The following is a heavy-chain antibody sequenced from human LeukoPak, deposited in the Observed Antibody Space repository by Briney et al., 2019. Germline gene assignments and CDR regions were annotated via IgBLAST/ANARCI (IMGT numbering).Heavy chain of an antibody. V-gene: IGHV3-11*01. D-gene: IGHD3-10*01. CDR2: IYPGGGVI. J-gene: IGHJ4*02. Sequence: GGSLRLSCAASGLTLSDCYMSWIRQAPGKGLECVAYIYPGGGVIYYADSVKGRFTIFRDNTKNSLYLQMSSLRAEDTAIYYCARGWRDMVRGVIMTYFDYWGQGTLVTVSS. CDR3: ARGWRDMVRGVIMTYFDY. CDR1: GLTLSDCY.